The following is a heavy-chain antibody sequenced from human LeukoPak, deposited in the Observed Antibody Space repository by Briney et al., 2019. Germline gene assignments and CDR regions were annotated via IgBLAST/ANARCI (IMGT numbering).Heavy chain of an antibody. CDR2: IYSGGST. J-gene: IGHJ4*02. CDR1: GFTVSSNY. D-gene: IGHD2-2*02. Sequence: GGSLRLSCAASGFTVSSNYMSWVRQAPGKGLEWVSVIYSGGSTYYADSVKGRFTISRDNSKNTLYLQMNSLRAEDTAVYYCARGRRDIVVVPAAVPTNFDYWGQGTLDTVSS. V-gene: IGHV3-66*02. CDR3: ARGRRDIVVVPAAVPTNFDY.